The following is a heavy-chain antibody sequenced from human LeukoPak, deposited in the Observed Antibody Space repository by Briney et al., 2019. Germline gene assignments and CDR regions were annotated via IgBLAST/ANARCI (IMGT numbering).Heavy chain of an antibody. V-gene: IGHV4-4*02. CDR2: IYHSGST. J-gene: IGHJ6*02. CDR3: ASSSGTTYYYDFSQGYYYGMDV. CDR1: GGSIGSSNW. D-gene: IGHD3-22*01. Sequence: PSGTLSLTCAVSGGSIGSSNWWSWVRQPPGKGLEWIGEIYHSGSTNYNPSLKSRVTISVDKSKNRFSLKLSSVTAADTAVYYCASSSGTTYYYDFSQGYYYGMDVWGQGTTVTVSS.